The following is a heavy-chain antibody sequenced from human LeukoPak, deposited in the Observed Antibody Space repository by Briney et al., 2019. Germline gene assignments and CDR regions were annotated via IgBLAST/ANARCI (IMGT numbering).Heavy chain of an antibody. CDR3: ARAPSYDSSGYLVK. CDR1: GFTFSSYG. CDR2: IWYDGSNK. J-gene: IGHJ4*02. V-gene: IGHV3-33*01. Sequence: PGGSLRLSCAASGFTFSSYGMHWVRQAPGKGLEWVAVIWYDGSNKYYADSVKGRFTISRDNSKNTLYLQTNSLRAEDTAVYYCARAPSYDSSGYLVKWGQGTLVTVSS. D-gene: IGHD3-22*01.